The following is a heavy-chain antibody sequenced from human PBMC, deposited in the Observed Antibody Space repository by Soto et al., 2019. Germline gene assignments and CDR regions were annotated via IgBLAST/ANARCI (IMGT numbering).Heavy chain of an antibody. Sequence: EVQLVESGGGLVQPGGSLKLSCAASGFTFSGSAMHWVRQASGKGLEWVGRIRSKANSYATAYAASVKGRFTISRDDSKNTADLQMNSLKTEDTAVYYCTRHLDPTVLTYYGMDVWGQGTTVTVSS. CDR2: IRSKANSYAT. V-gene: IGHV3-73*02. CDR3: TRHLDPTVLTYYGMDV. D-gene: IGHD4-17*01. J-gene: IGHJ6*02. CDR1: GFTFSGSA.